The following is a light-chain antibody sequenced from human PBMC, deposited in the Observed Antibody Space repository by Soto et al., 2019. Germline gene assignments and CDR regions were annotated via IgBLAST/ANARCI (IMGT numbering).Light chain of an antibody. CDR1: QSLLRSDGYSS. V-gene: IGKV2-28*01. CDR3: MQARQAPPH. J-gene: IGKJ4*01. Sequence: DIVMNPSPVSLPVTPGAPAFISCRSSQSLLRSDGYSSLDWYRQKSGQSPQLLIILGSIRAFGVPIKFSINGSGTDFTLKISSVEAEDVRVKFCMQARQAPPHVGGGTNVELK. CDR2: LGS.